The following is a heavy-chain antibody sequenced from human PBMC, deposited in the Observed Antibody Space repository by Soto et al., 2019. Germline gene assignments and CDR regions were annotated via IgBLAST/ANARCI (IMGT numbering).Heavy chain of an antibody. CDR2: INAGNGNT. CDR1: GYTFTSYA. D-gene: IGHD3-10*01. CDR3: AREATMVRGLFDY. J-gene: IGHJ4*02. V-gene: IGHV1-3*01. Sequence: GASVKVSCKASGYTFTSYAMHWVRQAPGQRLEWMGWINAGNGNTKYSQKFQGRVTITRDTSASTAYMELSSLRSEDAAVYYCAREATMVRGLFDYWGQGTLVTVSS.